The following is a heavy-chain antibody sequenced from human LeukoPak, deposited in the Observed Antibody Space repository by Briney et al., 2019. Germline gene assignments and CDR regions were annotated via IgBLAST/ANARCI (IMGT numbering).Heavy chain of an antibody. CDR1: GYTFTSYG. D-gene: IGHD3-3*01. V-gene: IGHV1-18*01. CDR3: ARDTYYDFWSGYYQDAFDI. J-gene: IGHJ3*02. Sequence: GASVKVSCKASGYTFTSYGISWVRQAPGQGLEWMGWISAYNGNTNYAQKLQGRVTMTTDTPTSTAYMELRSLRSDDTAVYYCARDTYYDFWSGYYQDAFDIWGQGKMVTVSS. CDR2: ISAYNGNT.